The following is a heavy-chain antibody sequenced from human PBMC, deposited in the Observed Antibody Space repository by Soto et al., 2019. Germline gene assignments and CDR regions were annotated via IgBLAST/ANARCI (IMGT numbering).Heavy chain of an antibody. CDR1: GFTFTNYA. Sequence: EVQLLESGGGLVQPGGSLRLSCAASGFTFTNYAMSWVRQAPGKGLEWVSTISASGGSTYHADSVKGRFTISRDNSKNTLSMQMTSLRDEDTAAYYCAKDMRGSVSYYIYGMDVWGQGTTVTVS. V-gene: IGHV3-23*01. D-gene: IGHD3-10*01. CDR2: ISASGGST. J-gene: IGHJ6*02. CDR3: AKDMRGSVSYYIYGMDV.